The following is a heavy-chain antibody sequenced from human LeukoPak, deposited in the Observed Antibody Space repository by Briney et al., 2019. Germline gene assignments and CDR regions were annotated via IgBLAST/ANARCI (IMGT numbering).Heavy chain of an antibody. CDR1: GFPFSSSD. D-gene: IGHD1-26*01. J-gene: IGHJ4*02. CDR2: IRSSGDLM. CDR3: AKDNRGGHAPRTVGAPLF. V-gene: IGHV3-48*03. Sequence: PGGSLRLSCSAASGFPFSSSDMNWVRQAPGKGLEWISYIRSSGDLMYYAESVKGRFSISRDNAKKSLFLQMNSLRAEDTAVYYCAKDNRGGHAPRTVGAPLFWGQGTLVTVSS.